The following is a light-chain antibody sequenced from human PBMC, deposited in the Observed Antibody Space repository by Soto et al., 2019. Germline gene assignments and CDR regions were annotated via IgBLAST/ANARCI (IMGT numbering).Light chain of an antibody. CDR2: QTS. Sequence: EILLAQSPAPLSSFPGDRVSLSFRASQYINTRLAWYQHRPGQPPRLLIYQTSIRAAGIPARFSASGTGTDFTLTISDVQPEDFAVYYCHQRQSWPRTFGQGTKVDIK. V-gene: IGKV3-11*01. CDR3: HQRQSWPRT. J-gene: IGKJ1*01. CDR1: QYINTR.